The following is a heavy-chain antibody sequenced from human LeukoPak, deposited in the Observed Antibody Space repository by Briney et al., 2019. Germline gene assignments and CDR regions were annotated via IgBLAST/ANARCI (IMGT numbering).Heavy chain of an antibody. J-gene: IGHJ4*02. D-gene: IGHD6-13*01. V-gene: IGHV3-30*18. CDR3: AKDTQQLVPDFDY. CDR2: ISYDGSNK. Sequence: PGGSLRLSCAASGFTFSSYGMHWVRRAPGKGLEWVAVISYDGSNKYYADSVKGRFTISRDNSKNTLYLQMNSLRAEDTAVYYCAKDTQQLVPDFDYWGQGTLVTVSS. CDR1: GFTFSSYG.